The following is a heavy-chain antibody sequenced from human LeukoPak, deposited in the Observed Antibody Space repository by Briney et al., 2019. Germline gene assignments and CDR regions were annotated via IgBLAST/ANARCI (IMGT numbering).Heavy chain of an antibody. D-gene: IGHD7-27*01. V-gene: IGHV1-2*02. CDR3: ARVLGTGGFLGY. CDR2: INPNSGGT. J-gene: IGHJ4*02. CDR1: GYTFTGYY. Sequence: ASVKVSYKASGYTFTGYYMHWVLQAPGNGLEWMGWINPNSGGTNYAQKFQGRVTMTRDTSISTAYMELSRLRSDDTAVYYCARVLGTGGFLGYWGQGTLVTVSS.